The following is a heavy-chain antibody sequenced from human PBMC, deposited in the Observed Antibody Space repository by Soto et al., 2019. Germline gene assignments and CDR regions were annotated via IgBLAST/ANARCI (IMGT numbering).Heavy chain of an antibody. CDR2: ISSSSSTI. J-gene: IGHJ4*02. Sequence: GGSLRLSCAASGFTFSSYSMNWVRQAPGKGLEWVSYISSSSSTINYADSVKGRFTISRDNAKNSLFLQMNSLRAEDTAVYYCARGRGAAADYFDFWGQGTLVTVSS. D-gene: IGHD6-13*01. V-gene: IGHV3-48*04. CDR1: GFTFSSYS. CDR3: ARGRGAAADYFDF.